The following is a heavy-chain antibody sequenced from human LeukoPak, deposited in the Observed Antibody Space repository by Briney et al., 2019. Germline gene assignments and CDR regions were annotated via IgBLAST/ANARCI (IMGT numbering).Heavy chain of an antibody. J-gene: IGHJ4*02. Sequence: GASVKVSCKASGGTFSSYAISWVRQAPGQGLEWMGGIIPIFGTANYAQKFQGRVTITADESTSTAYMELSSLRSEDTAVYYCASPVGLLWFGELGYWGQGTLVTVSS. CDR3: ASPVGLLWFGELGY. CDR2: IIPIFGTA. D-gene: IGHD3-10*01. CDR1: GGTFSSYA. V-gene: IGHV1-69*13.